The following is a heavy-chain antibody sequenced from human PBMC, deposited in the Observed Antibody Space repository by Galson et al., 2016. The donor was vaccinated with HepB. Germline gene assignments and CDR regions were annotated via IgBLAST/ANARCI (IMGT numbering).Heavy chain of an antibody. CDR2: INSDGSST. CDR3: AVYSSPIAAAGPARSLQH. CDR1: GFTFSSSW. V-gene: IGHV3-74*01. D-gene: IGHD6-13*01. Sequence: SLRLSCAASGFTFSSSWMHWVRQAPGKGLVWVPRINSDGSSTNYADSEKGRFTISRDNAKNTLYLQMNSLRAEDTAVYYCAVYSSPIAAAGPARSLQHWGQGTLVTVSS. J-gene: IGHJ1*01.